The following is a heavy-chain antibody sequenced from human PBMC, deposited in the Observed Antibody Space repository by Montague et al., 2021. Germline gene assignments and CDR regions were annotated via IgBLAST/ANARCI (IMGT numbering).Heavy chain of an antibody. Sequence: SLRLSCAASGFTFDDYAMHWVRQAPGKGLEWVSGISWNSGNIGYADSVKGRFTISRDNAKNSLYLLMNSLRAEDTALYYCAKDETRGYSYGTPDYWGQGTLVTVSS. D-gene: IGHD5-18*01. V-gene: IGHV3-9*01. CDR2: ISWNSGNI. CDR3: AKDETRGYSYGTPDY. CDR1: GFTFDDYA. J-gene: IGHJ4*02.